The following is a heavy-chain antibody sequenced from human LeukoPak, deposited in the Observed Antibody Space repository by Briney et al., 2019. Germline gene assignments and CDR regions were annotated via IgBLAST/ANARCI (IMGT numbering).Heavy chain of an antibody. CDR2: IYPGDSDT. CDR1: GYSFTSYW. Sequence: GESLKISCKGSGYSFTSYWIGWVRQMPGKGLEWMGIIYPGDSDTRYSPSFQGQVTTSADKSISTAYLQWSSLKASDTAMYYCARREYCSSTSCYAYNWFDPWGQGTLVTVSS. J-gene: IGHJ5*02. CDR3: ARREYCSSTSCYAYNWFDP. V-gene: IGHV5-51*01. D-gene: IGHD2-2*01.